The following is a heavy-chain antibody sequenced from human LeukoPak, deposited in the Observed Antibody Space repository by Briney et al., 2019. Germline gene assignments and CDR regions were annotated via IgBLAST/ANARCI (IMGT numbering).Heavy chain of an antibody. CDR1: GYTFTSYA. CDR2: INAGNGNT. CDR3: ARDSGGYYYVGFDY. J-gene: IGHJ4*02. D-gene: IGHD3-22*01. Sequence: GASVKVSCKASGYTFTSYAMHWVRQAPGQRLEWMGWINAGNGNTKYSQKFQGRVTITRDTSASTAYMELSSLRSEDTAVYYCARDSGGYYYVGFDYWGQGTLVTVSS. V-gene: IGHV1-3*01.